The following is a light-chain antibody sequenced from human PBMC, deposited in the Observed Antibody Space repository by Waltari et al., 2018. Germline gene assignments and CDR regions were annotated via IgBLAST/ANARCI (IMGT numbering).Light chain of an antibody. J-gene: IGLJ1*01. V-gene: IGLV3-1*01. CDR1: KLGDKY. Sequence: SYELTQPPSVSVSPGQTARIPCSGDKLGDKYACWYQQKPGQSPVMVIYQDSKRPSGIPGRFSGSNSGNTATLTISGTQAMDEADYYCQAWDSNTGVFGTGTKVTVL. CDR2: QDS. CDR3: QAWDSNTGV.